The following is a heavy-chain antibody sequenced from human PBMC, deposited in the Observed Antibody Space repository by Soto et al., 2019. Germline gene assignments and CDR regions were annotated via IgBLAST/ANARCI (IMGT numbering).Heavy chain of an antibody. CDR2: IYSGGST. V-gene: IGHV3-53*01. Sequence: ESGGGLIQPGGSLRLSCAASGFTVSSNYMSWVRQAPGKGLEWVSVIYSGGSTYYADSVKGRFTISRDNSKNTLYLQMNSLRAEDTAVYYCASSSVTTNYYYYYGMDVWGQGTTVTVSS. CDR3: ASSSVTTNYYYYYGMDV. J-gene: IGHJ6*02. CDR1: GFTVSSNY. D-gene: IGHD4-17*01.